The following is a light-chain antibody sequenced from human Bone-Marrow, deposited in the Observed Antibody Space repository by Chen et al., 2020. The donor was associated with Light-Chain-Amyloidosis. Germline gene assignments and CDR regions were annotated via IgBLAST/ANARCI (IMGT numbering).Light chain of an antibody. Sequence: SYVLTQPSSVSVAPGQTATIACGGNNIGSTSVHWYQQTPGQAPLRDVYDDSDRPSGIPERWSGSNSGNTATLAISRVEAGDEADYYCQVWDRSSDRPVFGGGTKLTVL. J-gene: IGLJ3*02. CDR3: QVWDRSSDRPV. CDR2: DDS. V-gene: IGLV3-21*02. CDR1: NIGSTS.